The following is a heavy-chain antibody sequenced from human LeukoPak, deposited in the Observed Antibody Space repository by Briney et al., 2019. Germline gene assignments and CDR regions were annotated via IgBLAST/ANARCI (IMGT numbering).Heavy chain of an antibody. V-gene: IGHV1-2*02. CDR2: INPNSGGT. Sequence: ASVKVSCKASGYTFTGYYMHWVRQAPGQGLEWMGWINPNSGGTNYAQKFQGRVTMTRDTSISTAYMELSRLRSDDTAVYYCARVGRYSYGYLNWFDPWGQGTLVTVSS. CDR1: GYTFTGYY. D-gene: IGHD5-18*01. CDR3: ARVGRYSYGYLNWFDP. J-gene: IGHJ5*02.